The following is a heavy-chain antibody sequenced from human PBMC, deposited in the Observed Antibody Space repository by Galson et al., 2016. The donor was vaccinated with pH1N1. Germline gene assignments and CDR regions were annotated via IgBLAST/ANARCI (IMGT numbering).Heavy chain of an antibody. J-gene: IGHJ6*02. CDR3: AKAGRRWELEGAFGLDV. Sequence: SLRLSCAASKFTFDDYAMHWVRQPPGKGPEWLCLISWDGGSTYFADSVKGRFTISRDNNKNSLYLQMSNVRPEDTALYFCAKAGRRWELEGAFGLDVWGQGTTVTVSS. CDR1: KFTFDDYA. D-gene: IGHD1-26*01. CDR2: ISWDGGST. V-gene: IGHV3-43D*04.